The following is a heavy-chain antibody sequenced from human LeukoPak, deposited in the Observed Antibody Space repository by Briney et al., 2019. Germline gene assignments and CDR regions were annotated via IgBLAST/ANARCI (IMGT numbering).Heavy chain of an antibody. CDR1: GFTFSDYY. Sequence: GSLRLSCAASGFTFSDYYMSWIRQAPGKGLEWVSYISSSGSTIYYADSVKGRFTISRDNSKNTLYLQMNSLRVEDTAVYYCAKEEAGYCSGGSCYSFNYWGQGTLVTVSS. J-gene: IGHJ4*02. D-gene: IGHD2-15*01. CDR2: ISSSGSTI. V-gene: IGHV3-11*04. CDR3: AKEEAGYCSGGSCYSFNY.